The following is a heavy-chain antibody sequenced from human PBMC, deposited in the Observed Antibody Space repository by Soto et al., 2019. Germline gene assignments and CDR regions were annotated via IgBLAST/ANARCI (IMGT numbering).Heavy chain of an antibody. Sequence: TSLKSRLTISKDTSKSQVVLTMTNMDPVDTATYYCARTGDFWWFDPWGQGTLVTVSS. D-gene: IGHD3-3*01. V-gene: IGHV2-26*01. J-gene: IGHJ5*02. CDR3: ARTGDFWWFDP.